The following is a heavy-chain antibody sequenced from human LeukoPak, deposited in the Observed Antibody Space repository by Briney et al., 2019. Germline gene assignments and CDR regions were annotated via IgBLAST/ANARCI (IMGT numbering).Heavy chain of an antibody. CDR3: AKGPRYDGTAMVTLLLPYFDY. Sequence: QPGGSLRLSCAASGFTFSSYGMHWVRQAPGKGLEWVAFIRYDGSNKYYADSVKGRFTISRDNSKNTLYLQMNSLRAEDTAVYYCAKGPRYDGTAMVTLLLPYFDYWGQGTLVTVSS. J-gene: IGHJ4*02. D-gene: IGHD5-18*01. CDR1: GFTFSSYG. V-gene: IGHV3-30*02. CDR2: IRYDGSNK.